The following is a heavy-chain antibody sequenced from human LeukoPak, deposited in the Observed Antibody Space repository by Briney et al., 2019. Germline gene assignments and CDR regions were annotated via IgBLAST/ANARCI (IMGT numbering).Heavy chain of an antibody. J-gene: IGHJ4*02. Sequence: PSETLSLTCTVSGGSTGSNGYYWGWIRHSPGEGLEWIGNIYYSGITYYNASLKSRVTISVDTSKNQFSLKVRSVTAADTAVYYCARGYCTNAVCSLGPTQAWGQGTLVTVSS. V-gene: IGHV4-39*01. CDR3: ARGYCTNAVCSLGPTQA. D-gene: IGHD2-8*01. CDR1: GGSTGSNGYY. CDR2: IYYSGIT.